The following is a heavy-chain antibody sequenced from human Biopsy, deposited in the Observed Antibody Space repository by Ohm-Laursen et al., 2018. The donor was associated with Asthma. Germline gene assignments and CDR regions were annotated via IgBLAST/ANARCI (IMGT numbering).Heavy chain of an antibody. V-gene: IGHV3-53*01. J-gene: IGHJ4*02. CDR1: GFTVSRDH. Sequence: GSLRLSCTAASGFTVSRDHMFWVRQAPGKGLEWVSVIYSGGTSHTADSVRGRFTISRDFSKNTLHLQMHSLRVEDTAVYYCARGDSSGWSHYYFDYWGQGTLVTVSS. CDR3: ARGDSSGWSHYYFDY. CDR2: IYSGGTS. D-gene: IGHD6-19*01.